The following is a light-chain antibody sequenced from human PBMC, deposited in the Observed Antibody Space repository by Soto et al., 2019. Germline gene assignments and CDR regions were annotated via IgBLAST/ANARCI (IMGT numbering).Light chain of an antibody. Sequence: HSVLTQPASVSGSPGQSITISCTGTSSDVGGYNYVSWYQQHPGKAPKLMIYEVSNRPSGVSNRFSGSKSDNTASLTISGLQAEDEADYYCSSYTSFSTYVFGTGTKLTVL. CDR1: SSDVGGYNY. V-gene: IGLV2-14*01. CDR2: EVS. CDR3: SSYTSFSTYV. J-gene: IGLJ1*01.